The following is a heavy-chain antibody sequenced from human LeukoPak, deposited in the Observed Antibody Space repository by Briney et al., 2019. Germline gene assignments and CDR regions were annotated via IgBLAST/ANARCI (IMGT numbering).Heavy chain of an antibody. J-gene: IGHJ4*02. CDR3: ASRYCSSTSCPFAN. CDR1: GFTFSSYA. Sequence: GGSLRLSCAASGFTFSSYAMSWVRQAPGKGLEGVSAISGSGGSTYYADSVTGRFTISRDNSKNTLYLQMNTLRAEDTAVYYCASRYCSSTSCPFANWGQGTLVTVSS. V-gene: IGHV3-23*01. D-gene: IGHD2-2*01. CDR2: ISGSGGST.